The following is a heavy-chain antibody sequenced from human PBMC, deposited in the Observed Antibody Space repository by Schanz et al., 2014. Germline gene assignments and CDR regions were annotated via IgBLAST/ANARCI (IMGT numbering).Heavy chain of an antibody. Sequence: EVQLMESGGGLVKPGGSLRLSCVASGFAFSSFAMTWVRQAPGRGLEWVSSISTSGTYMYIADSLKGRLTISRDNSKNSLYLQMNSLRAEDTAVYYCARIGGSVFDYWGQGTLVTVSS. J-gene: IGHJ4*02. CDR1: GFAFSSFA. V-gene: IGHV3-21*04. CDR3: ARIGGSVFDY. CDR2: ISTSGTYM. D-gene: IGHD3-10*01.